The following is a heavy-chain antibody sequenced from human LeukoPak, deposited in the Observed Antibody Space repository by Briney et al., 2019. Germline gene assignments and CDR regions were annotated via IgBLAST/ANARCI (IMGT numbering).Heavy chain of an antibody. CDR3: ARYCSGGSCYLAP. V-gene: IGHV4-39*01. D-gene: IGHD2-15*01. J-gene: IGHJ5*02. Sequence: SETLSLTCTVSGGSISSSSYYWGWIRQPPGKGLEWIGSIYYSGSTYYNPSLKSRVTISVGTSKNQFSLKLSSVTAADTAVYYCARYCSGGSCYLAPWGQGTLVTVSS. CDR2: IYYSGST. CDR1: GGSISSSSYY.